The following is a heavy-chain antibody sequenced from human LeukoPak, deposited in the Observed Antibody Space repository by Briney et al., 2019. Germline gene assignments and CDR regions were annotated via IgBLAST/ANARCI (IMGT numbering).Heavy chain of an antibody. CDR3: ARANSGSYREFDY. Sequence: SETPSLTCTVSGGSISSYYWSWIRQPAGKGLEWIGRIYTSGSTNYNASLKSRVSMSVDTSKNQFSLKLSSVTAADTAVFYCARANSGSYREFDYWGQGTLVTVSS. J-gene: IGHJ4*02. D-gene: IGHD1-26*01. V-gene: IGHV4-4*07. CDR1: GGSISSYY. CDR2: IYTSGST.